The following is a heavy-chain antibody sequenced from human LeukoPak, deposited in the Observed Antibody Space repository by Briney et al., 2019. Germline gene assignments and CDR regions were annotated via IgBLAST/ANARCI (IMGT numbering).Heavy chain of an antibody. J-gene: IGHJ4*02. Sequence: GASVKVSCKASGGTFTNYAINWVRQPPGQGLEWMGRIIPILDVTNYEQKFQGRVTITADQSTGTAYMELGSLGFEDTGVYYCGRGGGVDILTGFQYWGQGTLVTVSS. CDR2: IIPILDVT. D-gene: IGHD3-9*01. CDR3: GRGGGVDILTGFQY. CDR1: GGTFTNYA. V-gene: IGHV1-69*04.